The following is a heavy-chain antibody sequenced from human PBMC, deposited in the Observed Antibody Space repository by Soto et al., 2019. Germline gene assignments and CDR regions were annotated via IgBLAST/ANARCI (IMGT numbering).Heavy chain of an antibody. Sequence: SETLSLTCTVSGGSISSYYWSWIRQPPGKGLEWIGYIYYSGSTNYNPSLKSRVTISVDTSKNQFSLKLSSVTAADTAVYYCARVSQQLDYYYSYGMDVWCQGTTVTVSS. D-gene: IGHD6-13*01. CDR3: ARVSQQLDYYYSYGMDV. CDR2: IYYSGST. J-gene: IGHJ6*02. V-gene: IGHV4-59*01. CDR1: GGSISSYY.